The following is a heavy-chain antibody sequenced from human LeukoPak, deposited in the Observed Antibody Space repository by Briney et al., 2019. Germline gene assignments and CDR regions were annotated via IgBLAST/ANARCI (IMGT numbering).Heavy chain of an antibody. V-gene: IGHV3-23*01. CDR1: GFTFSSYA. J-gene: IGHJ4*02. CDR2: ISGSGGST. Sequence: PGGSLRLSCAASGFTFSSYAMSWVRQAPGKGLEWVSAISGSGGSTYYADSVKGRFTIPRDNSKNTLYLQMNSLRAEDTAVYYCAKDHPILAGYYGPNYFDYWGQGTLVTVSS. CDR3: AKDHPILAGYYGPNYFDY. D-gene: IGHD3-9*01.